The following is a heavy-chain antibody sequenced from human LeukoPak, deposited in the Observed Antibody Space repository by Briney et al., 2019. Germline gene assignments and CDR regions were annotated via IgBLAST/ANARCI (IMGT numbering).Heavy chain of an antibody. D-gene: IGHD6-6*01. CDR1: GGSISSSSYY. CDR3: ARDIRYSSSSGGTYYFDY. V-gene: IGHV4-39*07. J-gene: IGHJ4*02. Sequence: PSETLSLTCTVSGGSISSSSYYWGWIRQPPGKGLEWIGSIYYSGSTYYNPSLKSRVTISVDTSKNQFSLQLNSVTPEDTAVYYCARDIRYSSSSGGTYYFDYWGQGTLVTVSS. CDR2: IYYSGST.